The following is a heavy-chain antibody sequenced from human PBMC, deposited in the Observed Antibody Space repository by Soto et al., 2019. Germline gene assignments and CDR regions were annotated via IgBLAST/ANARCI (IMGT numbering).Heavy chain of an antibody. V-gene: IGHV4-39*07. Sequence: PSETLSLTCTVSGASISSSRYYWGLIRQPPGKGLEWIGSIYYSGSTYYNPSLKSRVTISVDTSKNQFSLKLSSVTAADTAVYYCARHVRGKRDREQWLVAFDYWGQGTLVTVSS. CDR2: IYYSGST. D-gene: IGHD6-19*01. CDR3: ARHVRGKRDREQWLVAFDY. CDR1: GASISSSRYY. J-gene: IGHJ4*02.